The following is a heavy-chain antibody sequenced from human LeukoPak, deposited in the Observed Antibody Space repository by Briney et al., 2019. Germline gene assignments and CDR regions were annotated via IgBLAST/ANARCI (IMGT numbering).Heavy chain of an antibody. CDR3: ARSLGGFGELSAYYYMDV. D-gene: IGHD3-10*01. CDR1: GGSFSGYY. CDR2: INHSGST. J-gene: IGHJ6*03. V-gene: IGHV4-34*01. Sequence: SETLSLTCAVYGGSFSGYYWSWIRQPPGKGLEWIGEINHSGSTNYNPSLKSRVTISVDTSKNQFSLKLSSVTAADTAVYYCARSLGGFGELSAYYYMDVWGKGTTVTISS.